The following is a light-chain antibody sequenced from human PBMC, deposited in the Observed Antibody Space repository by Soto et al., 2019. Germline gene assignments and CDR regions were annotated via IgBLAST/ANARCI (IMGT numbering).Light chain of an antibody. CDR2: DAS. V-gene: IGKV3-20*01. Sequence: EIVLTQSPDTLSLSPGERATLSCRASQSVTSNYLAWYQQKPGQAPRLLIYDASSRATGIPYRFRGSASGTDFTLTISRLEPEDFAVYFCQHYGSSRTFGQGTKVEV. CDR3: QHYGSSRT. J-gene: IGKJ1*01. CDR1: QSVTSNY.